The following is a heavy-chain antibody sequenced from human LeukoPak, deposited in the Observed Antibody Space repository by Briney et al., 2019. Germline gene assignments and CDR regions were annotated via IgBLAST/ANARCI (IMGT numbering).Heavy chain of an antibody. V-gene: IGHV3-30-3*01. D-gene: IGHD3-22*01. Sequence: GGSLRLSCAASGFTFTAYLIHWVRQAPGKGLGWVAVMSSDGNAMFYADSVKGRFTISRDNSKNTLYLQMNSLRAEDTAVYYCVRESEYYFDHSASFDYWGQGTLVTVSS. CDR3: VRESEYYFDHSASFDY. CDR2: MSSDGNAM. J-gene: IGHJ4*02. CDR1: GFTFTAYL.